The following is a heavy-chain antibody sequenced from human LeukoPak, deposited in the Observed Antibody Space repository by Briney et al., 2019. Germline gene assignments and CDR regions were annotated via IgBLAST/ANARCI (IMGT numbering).Heavy chain of an antibody. CDR3: ARHVSYNIIGSHWGGFDP. CDR1: GYSISSGHF. D-gene: IGHD3-22*01. Sequence: SETLSLTCAVSGYSISSGHFWGWIRQPPGKGLEWIWSIFQSGTTYYNPSLKSRVTISVDTSKNHFSLKLSSVTAADTAVYYCARHVSYNIIGSHWGGFDPWGQGTLVTVSS. V-gene: IGHV4-38-2*01. J-gene: IGHJ5*02. CDR2: IFQSGTT.